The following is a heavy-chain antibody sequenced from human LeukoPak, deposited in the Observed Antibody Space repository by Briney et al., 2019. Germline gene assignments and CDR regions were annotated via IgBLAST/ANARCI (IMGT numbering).Heavy chain of an antibody. V-gene: IGHV3-48*03. J-gene: IGHJ4*02. Sequence: PGGSLRPSCAASGFTFSNYEMNWVRQAPGKGLEWVSYISSSGNTIYYADSVKGRFTISRDDAENSLYLQMNSLRAEDTAVYYCARGEAGYSHGPYHYWGQGSLVTVSS. CDR1: GFTFSNYE. D-gene: IGHD5-18*01. CDR2: ISSSGNTI. CDR3: ARGEAGYSHGPYHY.